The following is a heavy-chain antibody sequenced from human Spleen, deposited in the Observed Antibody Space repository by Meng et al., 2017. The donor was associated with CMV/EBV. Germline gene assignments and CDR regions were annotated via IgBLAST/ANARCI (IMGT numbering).Heavy chain of an antibody. D-gene: IGHD5/OR15-5a*01. V-gene: IGHV4-34*01. CDR2: INHGGST. CDR3: ARGRVAFDP. Sequence: LSLTCAVYGGSFSGYYWSWIRQVPEKGLEWIGEINHGGSTNYNPSLKSRVTISVDTSKNQFSLKLTSVTAADTAVYYCARGRVAFDPWGQGTLVTVSS. CDR1: GGSFSGYY. J-gene: IGHJ5*02.